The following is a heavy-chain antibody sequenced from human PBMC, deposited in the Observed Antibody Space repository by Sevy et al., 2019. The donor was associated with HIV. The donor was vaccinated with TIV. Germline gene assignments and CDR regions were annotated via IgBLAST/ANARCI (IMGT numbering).Heavy chain of an antibody. CDR3: AKADYYYYYMDV. CDR2: ISGSGGST. J-gene: IGHJ6*03. CDR1: GFTFSSYA. Sequence: GGSLRLSCAASGFTFSSYAMSWVRQAPGKGLEWVSAISGSGGSTYYADSVKGRFTISRDNSKNTLYLQMNSLRAEDMAVYYCAKADYYYYYMDVWGKGTTVTVSS. V-gene: IGHV3-23*01.